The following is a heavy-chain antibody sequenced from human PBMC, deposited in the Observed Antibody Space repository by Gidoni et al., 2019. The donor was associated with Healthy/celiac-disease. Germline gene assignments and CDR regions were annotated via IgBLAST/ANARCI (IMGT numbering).Heavy chain of an antibody. CDR1: GGPISSSSYY. CDR3: ARGYSSTSCYAFDY. V-gene: IGHV4-39*07. CDR2: IYYSGST. Sequence: QLQLQESGPGLVKPSETLSLTCTVSGGPISSSSYYWGWIRQPPGKGLEWIGSIYYSGSTYYNPSLKSRVTISVDTSKNQFSLKLSSVTAADTAVYYCARGYSSTSCYAFDYWGQGTLVTVSS. J-gene: IGHJ4*02. D-gene: IGHD2-2*01.